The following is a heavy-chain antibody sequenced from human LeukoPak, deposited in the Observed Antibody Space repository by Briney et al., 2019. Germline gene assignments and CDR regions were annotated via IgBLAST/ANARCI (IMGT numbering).Heavy chain of an antibody. CDR1: GYSISSGYY. Sequence: SETLSLTCAVSGYSISSGYYWGWIRQPPGKGLEWIGSIYHSGSTYYNPSLKSRVTISVDTSKNQFSLKLSSVTAADTAVYYCARPDKYCGGDCYSNAFDIWDQGTMVTVSS. J-gene: IGHJ3*02. D-gene: IGHD2-21*01. CDR3: ARPDKYCGGDCYSNAFDI. CDR2: IYHSGST. V-gene: IGHV4-38-2*01.